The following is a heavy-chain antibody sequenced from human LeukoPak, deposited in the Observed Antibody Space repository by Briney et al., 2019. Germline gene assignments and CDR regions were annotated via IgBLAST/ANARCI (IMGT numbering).Heavy chain of an antibody. V-gene: IGHV3-23*01. D-gene: IGHD2-2*01. J-gene: IGHJ4*02. Sequence: GGSLRLSGAASGFTFSSYAMSWVRQAPGKGREWVSAISGSGGSTYYADSVKGRFTISRDNSKTTLYLQMNSLRAEDTAVYYCAKDPRAQYCSSTSCSHYDYWGQGTLVTDSS. CDR3: AKDPRAQYCSSTSCSHYDY. CDR2: ISGSGGST. CDR1: GFTFSSYA.